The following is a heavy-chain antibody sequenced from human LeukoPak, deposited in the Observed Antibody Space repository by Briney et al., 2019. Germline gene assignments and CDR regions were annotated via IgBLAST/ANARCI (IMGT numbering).Heavy chain of an antibody. D-gene: IGHD6-19*01. J-gene: IGHJ4*02. CDR3: ARAHSSGPADY. V-gene: IGHV4-39*07. CDR2: IYYSGST. Sequence: WVRQPPGKGLEWIGSIYYSGSTYYNPSLKSRVTISVDTSKNQFSLKLSSVTAADTAVYYCARAHSSGPADYWGQGTLVTVSS.